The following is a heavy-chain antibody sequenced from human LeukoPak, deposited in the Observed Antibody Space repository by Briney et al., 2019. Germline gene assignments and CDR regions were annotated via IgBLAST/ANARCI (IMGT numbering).Heavy chain of an antibody. J-gene: IGHJ4*02. Sequence: SETLSLTCTVSGYSISSGYYWGWIRQPPGKGLEWIGSIYHSGSTYYNPSLKSRVTISVDTSKNQFSLKLSSVTAADTAVYYCARESGYDILTGYYEGGYFDYWGQGTLVTVSS. CDR3: ARESGYDILTGYYEGGYFDY. CDR2: IYHSGST. V-gene: IGHV4-38-2*02. CDR1: GYSISSGYY. D-gene: IGHD3-9*01.